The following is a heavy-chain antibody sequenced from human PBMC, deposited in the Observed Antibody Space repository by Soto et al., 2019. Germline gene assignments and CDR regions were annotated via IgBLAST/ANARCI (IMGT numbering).Heavy chain of an antibody. D-gene: IGHD3-16*01. CDR3: VRGGKTAGAFDI. CDR2: ISGSGGSK. Sequence: GGSLRLSCAASGFTFSSYAMSWVRQAPGKGLEWVSAISGSGGSKYYADSVKGRFTISRDNSENTMFLQMNSLTAEDTAVYYCVRGGKTAGAFDIWGQGTMVTVSS. CDR1: GFTFSSYA. J-gene: IGHJ3*02. V-gene: IGHV3-23*01.